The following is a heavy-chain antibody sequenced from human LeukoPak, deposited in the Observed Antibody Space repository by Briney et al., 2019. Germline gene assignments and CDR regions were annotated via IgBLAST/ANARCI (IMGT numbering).Heavy chain of an antibody. J-gene: IGHJ4*02. CDR2: IKQDGSEK. V-gene: IGHV3-7*01. D-gene: IGHD1-14*01. CDR3: ARNVHRTFDS. CDR1: GFTFSTYW. Sequence: GGSLRLSCAASGFTFSTYWMSWVRQAPGKGLEWVANIKQDGSEKYYVDSVKDRFTISRDNTKNSLYLQMNSLRVEDTAVYYCARNVHRTFDSWDQGTLVTVSS.